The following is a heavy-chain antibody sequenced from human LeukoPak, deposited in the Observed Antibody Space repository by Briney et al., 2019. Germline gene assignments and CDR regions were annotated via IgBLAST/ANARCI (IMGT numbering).Heavy chain of an antibody. D-gene: IGHD4-23*01. Sequence: GGSLRLSCAASGFTFSTYWMSWVRQAPGKGLEWEANIKQDGSEKYYVDSVKGRFAISRDNAKNSLFLQMNTLRVEDTAVYYCAKDSLLTVVSPVAASWGQGTLVTVSS. J-gene: IGHJ5*02. CDR2: IKQDGSEK. V-gene: IGHV3-7*01. CDR1: GFTFSTYW. CDR3: AKDSLLTVVSPVAAS.